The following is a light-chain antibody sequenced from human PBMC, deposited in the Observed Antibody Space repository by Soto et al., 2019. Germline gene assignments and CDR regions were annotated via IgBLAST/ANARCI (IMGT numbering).Light chain of an antibody. CDR2: DAS. CDR1: QSVSSY. V-gene: IGKV3-11*01. CDR3: QQSYSTPWT. Sequence: EIVLTQSPATLSLSPGERATLSCRASQSVSSYLAWYQQKPGQAPRLLIYDASNRATGIPARFSGSGSGTDFTLTISCLQSEDFATYYCQQSYSTPWTFGQGTEVDIK. J-gene: IGKJ1*01.